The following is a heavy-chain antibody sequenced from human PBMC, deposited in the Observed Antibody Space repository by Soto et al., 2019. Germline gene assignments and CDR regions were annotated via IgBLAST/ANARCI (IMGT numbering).Heavy chain of an antibody. CDR3: AKRRTTSWGMDV. CDR2: ISWNSASI. J-gene: IGHJ6*02. D-gene: IGHD1-7*01. V-gene: IGHV3-9*01. CDR1: GFTFDDYS. Sequence: EVQLVESGGGLAQPGRSLRLSCEASGFTFDDYSMHWVRQAPGKGLEWVSGISWNSASIGYADSVKGGFTISRDNAKNSLYLEMNSLTVEDTALYYCAKRRTTSWGMDVWGQGTTVTVSS.